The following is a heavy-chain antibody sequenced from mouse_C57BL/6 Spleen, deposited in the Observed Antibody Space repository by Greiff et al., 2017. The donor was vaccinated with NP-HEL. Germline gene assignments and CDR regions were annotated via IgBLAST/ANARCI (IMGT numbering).Heavy chain of an antibody. CDR1: GYSITSGYY. D-gene: IGHD2-5*01. V-gene: IGHV3-6*01. Sequence: VQLQESGPGLVKPSQSLSLTCSVTGYSITSGYYWNWIRQFPGNKLEWMGYISYDGSNNYNPSLKNRISITRDTSKNQFFLKLNSVTTEDTATYYCVLFSAYYSNFGDYWGQGTTLTVSS. J-gene: IGHJ2*01. CDR3: VLFSAYYSNFGDY. CDR2: ISYDGSN.